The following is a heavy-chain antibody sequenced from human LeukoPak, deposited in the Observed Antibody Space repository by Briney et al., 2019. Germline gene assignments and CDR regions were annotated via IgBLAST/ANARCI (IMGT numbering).Heavy chain of an antibody. J-gene: IGHJ4*02. CDR1: GGSFSGYY. V-gene: IGHV4-34*01. D-gene: IGHD6-13*01. CDR2: INHSGST. CDR3: ARVVAAAGTSGYFDY. Sequence: SETLSLTCAVYGGSFSGYYWSWIRQPPGKGLEWIGEINHSGSTNYNPSLKSRVTISVDTSKNQFSLKLSSVTAADTAVYYCARVVAAAGTSGYFDYWGQGTLVTVSS.